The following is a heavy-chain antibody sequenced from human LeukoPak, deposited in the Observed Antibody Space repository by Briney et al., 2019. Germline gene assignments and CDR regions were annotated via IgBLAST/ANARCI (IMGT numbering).Heavy chain of an antibody. CDR3: AKSGGYGLIDY. J-gene: IGHJ4*02. CDR2: IYYSGST. Sequence: PSETLSLTCTVSGGSISSSSYYWAWIRQPPGKGLEWIGNIYYSGSTYYNASLQSRVTISIDTSKNQFSLRLNSVTAADTAMYYCAKSGGYGLIDYWGQGTLVTVSS. D-gene: IGHD1-26*01. CDR1: GGSISSSSYY. V-gene: IGHV4-39*01.